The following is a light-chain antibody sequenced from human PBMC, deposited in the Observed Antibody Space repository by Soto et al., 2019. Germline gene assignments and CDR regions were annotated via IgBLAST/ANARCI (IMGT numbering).Light chain of an antibody. CDR1: QTMSRW. V-gene: IGKV1-5*03. CDR2: KAS. CDR3: QHYNSYSEA. J-gene: IGKJ1*01. Sequence: DIQMTQSPSTLSGSVGDRVTITCRARQTMSRWLAWYQQKPGKAPKLLIYKASTLKSGVPSRFSGSGSGTEFTLSISSLQPDDFATHYCQHYNSYSEAVGQGTKVELK.